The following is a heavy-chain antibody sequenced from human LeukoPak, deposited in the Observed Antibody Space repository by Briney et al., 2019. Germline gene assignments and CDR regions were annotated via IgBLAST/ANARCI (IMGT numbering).Heavy chain of an antibody. CDR3: ARHSSGWFYVDY. CDR2: IYYSGST. D-gene: IGHD6-19*01. Sequence: SETLSLTCTVSSGSISGHYWSWIRQPPGEGLEWIGNIYYSGSTNYNPSLESRVTISVDTSKNQFSLKLSSVTAADTAVYYCARHSSGWFYVDYWGQGTLVTVSS. J-gene: IGHJ4*02. V-gene: IGHV4-59*11. CDR1: SGSISGHY.